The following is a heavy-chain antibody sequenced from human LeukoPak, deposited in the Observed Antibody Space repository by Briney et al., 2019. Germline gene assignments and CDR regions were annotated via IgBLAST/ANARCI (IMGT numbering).Heavy chain of an antibody. CDR2: ISSGTNSR. D-gene: IGHD3-10*01. J-gene: IGHJ4*02. V-gene: IGHV3-48*02. CDR3: ARLGFGELLGPDY. Sequence: GGSLRLSCAASGFTFSSYSMNWVRQAPGKGLEWVSYISSGTNSRYYADSVRGRFTISRDNAKHSLYLQMNSLRDEDAAVYYCARLGFGELLGPDYWGQGTLVTVSS. CDR1: GFTFSSYS.